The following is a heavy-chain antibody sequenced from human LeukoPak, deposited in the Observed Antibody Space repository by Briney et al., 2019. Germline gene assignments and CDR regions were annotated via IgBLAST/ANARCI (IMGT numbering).Heavy chain of an antibody. Sequence: PGGSLRLSCVASGFTFSSHGMNWVRQAPGKGLEWVSSISSSSSYIYYADSVKGRFTISRDNAKNSLYLQMNSLRAEDTAVYYCARGRPYTAIDDLGFDPWGQGTLVTVSS. V-gene: IGHV3-21*01. J-gene: IGHJ5*02. CDR3: ARGRPYTAIDDLGFDP. CDR2: ISSSSSYI. D-gene: IGHD5-18*01. CDR1: GFTFSSHG.